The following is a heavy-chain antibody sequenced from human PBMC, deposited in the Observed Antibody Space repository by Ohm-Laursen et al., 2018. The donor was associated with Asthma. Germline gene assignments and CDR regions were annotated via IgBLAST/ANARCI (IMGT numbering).Heavy chain of an antibody. CDR2: GGSYYDGGLK. CDR1: GFTFRRYA. V-gene: IGHV3-30-3*01. Sequence: SLRLSCSASGFTFRRYAMHWVRQAPGKGLEWVAVGGSYYDGGLKYYADSVNGRFTVSRDDSKNTLYLQMNSLRPDDTAVYYCARDVMEWYLPAFDFWGQGTLVTVSS. D-gene: IGHD3-3*01. CDR3: ARDVMEWYLPAFDF. J-gene: IGHJ4*02.